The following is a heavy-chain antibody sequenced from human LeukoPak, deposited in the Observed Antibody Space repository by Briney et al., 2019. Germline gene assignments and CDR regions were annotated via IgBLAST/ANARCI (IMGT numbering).Heavy chain of an antibody. CDR3: AKRVDYYDSSGYANY. V-gene: IGHV3-23*01. J-gene: IGHJ4*02. Sequence: GGSLRLSCAASGFIFDNFGMTWVRQAAGKGLEWVSRISASGHSTTYADSVKGRFTISRDNSKNTLYLQMNSLRAEDTAVYYCAKRVDYYDSSGYANYWGQGTLVTVSS. CDR1: GFIFDNFG. CDR2: ISASGHST. D-gene: IGHD3-22*01.